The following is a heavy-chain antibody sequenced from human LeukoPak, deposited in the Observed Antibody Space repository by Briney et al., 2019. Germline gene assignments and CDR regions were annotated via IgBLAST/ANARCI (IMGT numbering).Heavy chain of an antibody. J-gene: IGHJ4*02. CDR3: ARAKVGATGVFDY. D-gene: IGHD1-26*01. CDR1: GYTFTGYY. CDR2: INPNSGGT. Sequence: GASVKVSCKASGYTFTGYYMHWVRQAPGQGLVWMGWINPNSGGTNYARKFQGRVTTTRDTSISTAYMELSRLRSDDTAVYYCARAKVGATGVFDYWGQGTLVTVSS. V-gene: IGHV1-2*02.